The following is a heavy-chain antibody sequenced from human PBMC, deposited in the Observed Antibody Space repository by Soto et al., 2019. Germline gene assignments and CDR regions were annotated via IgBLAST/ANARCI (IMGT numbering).Heavy chain of an antibody. Sequence: SETLSLTCAISGGSISTYNWWSWVRQPPGKGLEWIGYAFYSGSAKYNPSLKSRATISVDMSKTHFSLTVTSVTAAGTAVYYCEKDKGDNAPVMAFWGKGTTDPVSS. CDR2: AFYSGSA. J-gene: IGHJ6*04. CDR3: EKDKGDNAPVMAF. D-gene: IGHD2-2*01. CDR1: GGSISTYNW. V-gene: IGHV4-4*02.